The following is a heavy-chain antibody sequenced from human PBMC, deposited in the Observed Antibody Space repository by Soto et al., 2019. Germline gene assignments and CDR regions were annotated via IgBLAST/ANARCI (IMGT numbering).Heavy chain of an antibody. V-gene: IGHV3-30*03. CDR1: GFTFSNYG. J-gene: IGHJ4*02. CDR3: AASVADDY. D-gene: IGHD6-19*01. Sequence: QVQLVESGGGGVQPGRSLRLSCAASGFTFSNYGMHWVRQAPGKGLEWVAVISYDGSNKYYADSVKGRFTISRDTSKNALYLQMNSLRAEDTAVYYCAASVADDYWGQGTLVTVSS. CDR2: ISYDGSNK.